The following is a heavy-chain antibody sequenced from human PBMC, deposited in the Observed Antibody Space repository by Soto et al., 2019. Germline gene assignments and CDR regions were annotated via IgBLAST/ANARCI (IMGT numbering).Heavy chain of an antibody. CDR2: IYYSGST. CDR1: GGSISSDGYY. J-gene: IGHJ4*02. CDR3: ARGDGSRSYSHFDC. Sequence: SETLSLTCTVSGGSISSDGYYWSWIRQHPGKGLEWIGYIYYSGSTYYNPSLKSRVTISVDTSKNQFSLKLSSVTAADTAVYYCARGDGSRSYSHFDCWGQGTLVTVS. D-gene: IGHD1-26*01. V-gene: IGHV4-31*03.